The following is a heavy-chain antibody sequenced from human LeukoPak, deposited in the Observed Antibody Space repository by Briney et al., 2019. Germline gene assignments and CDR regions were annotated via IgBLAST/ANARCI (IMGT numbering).Heavy chain of an antibody. CDR1: GFTFSSYA. V-gene: IGHV3-23*01. J-gene: IGHJ4*02. CDR2: ISGSGGST. CDR3: ASGGLWTNFDY. D-gene: IGHD5-18*01. Sequence: GGSLRLSCAASGFTFSSYAMSWVRQAPGKGLEWVSAISGSGGSTYYADSVKGRYTISRDNSKNTLYLQMNSLRAEDTAVYYCASGGLWTNFDYWGQGTLVTVSS.